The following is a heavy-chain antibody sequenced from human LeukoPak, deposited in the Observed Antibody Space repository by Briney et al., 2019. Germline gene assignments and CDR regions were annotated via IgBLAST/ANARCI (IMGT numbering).Heavy chain of an antibody. J-gene: IGHJ6*03. Sequence: SETLSLTCTVSGGSISNYYWSWIRQPAGKGLEWIGHIYTSGKTNYNPSLKSRVTISVDTSKNQFSLKLSSVTAADTAVYYCARERVEWLSSYYYYYYYMDVWGKGTTVTVSS. CDR2: IYTSGKT. D-gene: IGHD3-3*01. CDR1: GGSISNYY. V-gene: IGHV4-4*07. CDR3: ARERVEWLSSYYYYYYYMDV.